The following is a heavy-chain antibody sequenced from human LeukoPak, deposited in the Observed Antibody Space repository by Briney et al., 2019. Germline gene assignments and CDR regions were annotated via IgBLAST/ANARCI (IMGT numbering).Heavy chain of an antibody. CDR2: IWYDGSNK. D-gene: IGHD1-7*01. CDR1: GFTLSSYG. J-gene: IGHJ6*03. Sequence: GGSLRLSCAASGFTLSSYGMHWVRQAPGKGLEWVAVIWYDGSNKYYADSVKGRFTISRDNSKNTLYLQMNSLRAEDTAVYYCAKDPTGTTVFDYYMDVWGKGTTVTVSS. V-gene: IGHV3-33*06. CDR3: AKDPTGTTVFDYYMDV.